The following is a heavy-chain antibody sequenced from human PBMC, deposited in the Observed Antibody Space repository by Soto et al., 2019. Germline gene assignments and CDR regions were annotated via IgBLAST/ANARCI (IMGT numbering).Heavy chain of an antibody. J-gene: IGHJ5*02. CDR3: ARSDIVLMVSLNWFDP. Sequence: APVKVSCKASGYTFTSYAMHWVRQAPGQRLEWMGWINAGNGNTKYSQKFQGRVTITRDTSASTAYMELSSLRSEDTAVYYCARSDIVLMVSLNWFDPWGQGTLVTVSS. CDR1: GYTFTSYA. V-gene: IGHV1-3*01. CDR2: INAGNGNT. D-gene: IGHD2-8*01.